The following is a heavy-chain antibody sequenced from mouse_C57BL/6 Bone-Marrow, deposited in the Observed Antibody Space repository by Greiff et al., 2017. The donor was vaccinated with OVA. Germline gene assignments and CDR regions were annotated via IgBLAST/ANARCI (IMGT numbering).Heavy chain of an antibody. V-gene: IGHV10-1*01. CDR3: LRHPFVYSAMDY. CDR2: IRSKSNNYAT. D-gene: IGHD2-1*01. Sequence: DVKLVESGGGLVQPKGSLKLSCAASGFSFNTYAMNWVRQAPGKGLEWVARIRSKSNNYATYYADSVKDRFTISRDDSESMLYLQMNNLITEDTAMYYCLRHPFVYSAMDYWGQGTSVTVSS. CDR1: GFSFNTYA. J-gene: IGHJ4*01.